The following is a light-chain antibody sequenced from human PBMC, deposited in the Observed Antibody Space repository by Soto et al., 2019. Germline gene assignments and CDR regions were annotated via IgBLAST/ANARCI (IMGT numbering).Light chain of an antibody. V-gene: IGKV3-11*01. Sequence: EIVLTQSPATLSLSPGERATLSCRASQSVSSYLAWYQQKPGQAPRLLIYDTSKRATGIPARFSGSGSGTDLTLTISSLEPEDFAVYYCQKRTNWPRSFTFGPGTKVDIK. CDR3: QKRTNWPRSFT. CDR2: DTS. CDR1: QSVSSY. J-gene: IGKJ3*01.